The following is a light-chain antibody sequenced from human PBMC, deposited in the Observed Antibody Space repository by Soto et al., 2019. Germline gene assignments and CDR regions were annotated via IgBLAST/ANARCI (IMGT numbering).Light chain of an antibody. CDR3: QQYNSDHLT. Sequence: DIQMTQSPSTLSASVGDRVTITCRTSQSISSWLAWYQQKPGKAPKLLIYDASSLESGVPSRFSGSGSGTEFTLTISSLQPDDFATYYCQQYNSDHLTFGGGTKVDIK. V-gene: IGKV1-5*01. J-gene: IGKJ4*01. CDR2: DAS. CDR1: QSISSW.